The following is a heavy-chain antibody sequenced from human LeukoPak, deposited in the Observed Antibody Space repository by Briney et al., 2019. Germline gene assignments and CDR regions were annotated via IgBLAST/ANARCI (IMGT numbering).Heavy chain of an antibody. V-gene: IGHV3-23*01. Sequence: GGPLRLSCAASGFTFSSYAMSWVRQAPGKGLEWVSAISSSGGSTYYADSVKGRFTISRDNSKNTLYLQMNSLRAEDTAVYYCAKNYDFWSGYLDYWGQGTLVTVSS. CDR1: GFTFSSYA. J-gene: IGHJ4*02. CDR3: AKNYDFWSGYLDY. CDR2: ISSSGGST. D-gene: IGHD3-3*01.